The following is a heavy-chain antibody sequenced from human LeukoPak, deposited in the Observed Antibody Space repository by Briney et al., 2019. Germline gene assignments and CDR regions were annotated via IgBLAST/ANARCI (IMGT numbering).Heavy chain of an antibody. CDR2: IIPIFGTA. CDR1: GGTFSSYA. Sequence: ASVKVSCKASGGTFSSYAISWVRQAPGQGLEWMGGIIPIFGTANYAQKFQGRVAMTRDTSMSTAYMELSSLRSEDTAVYYCARDLYKYGTNFDYWGQGTLVTVSS. CDR3: ARDLYKYGTNFDY. V-gene: IGHV1-69*05. J-gene: IGHJ4*02. D-gene: IGHD1/OR15-1a*01.